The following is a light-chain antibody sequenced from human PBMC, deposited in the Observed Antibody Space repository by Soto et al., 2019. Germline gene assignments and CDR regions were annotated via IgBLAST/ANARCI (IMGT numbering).Light chain of an antibody. V-gene: IGLV2-8*01. CDR3: SSHGGANNFYV. CDR2: EVS. Sequence: QSALTQSPSASGSPGQSVTISCTGTSSDIGGYNSVSWYQQHPGKAPKVMIYEVSKRPSGVPDRFSASKSGNTASLTVSGLQAEDDADYYCSSHGGANNFYVFGTGTKVTVL. CDR1: SSDIGGYNS. J-gene: IGLJ1*01.